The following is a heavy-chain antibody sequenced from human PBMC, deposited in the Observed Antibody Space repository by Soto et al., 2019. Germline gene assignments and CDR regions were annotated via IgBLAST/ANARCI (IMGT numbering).Heavy chain of an antibody. V-gene: IGHV3-30-3*01. CDR1: GFTFGSYA. CDR2: ISHDGDNQ. D-gene: IGHD6-6*01. J-gene: IGHJ4*02. CDR3: ARDRSAGVPDYFDS. Sequence: QVQLVESGGGVVQPGRSLRLSCAASGFTFGSYAMHWVRQAPGKGLEWVAVISHDGDNQYYADSVKGRFTISRDNSKNTLFLQMGRLRPEDTAVYYCARDRSAGVPDYFDSWGQGTLVTVSS.